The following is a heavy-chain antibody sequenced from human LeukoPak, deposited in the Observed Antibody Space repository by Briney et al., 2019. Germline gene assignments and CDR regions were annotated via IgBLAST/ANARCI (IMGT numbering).Heavy chain of an antibody. Sequence: PGRSLRLSCAASGFTFSSYAMHWVRQAPGKGLEWVAVISYDGSNKYYADSVKGRFTISRDNAKDSLYLQMNSLRAEDTAVYYCAREYSSSSLDYWGQGTLVTVSS. D-gene: IGHD6-6*01. V-gene: IGHV3-30-3*01. CDR1: GFTFSSYA. CDR2: ISYDGSNK. J-gene: IGHJ4*02. CDR3: AREYSSSSLDY.